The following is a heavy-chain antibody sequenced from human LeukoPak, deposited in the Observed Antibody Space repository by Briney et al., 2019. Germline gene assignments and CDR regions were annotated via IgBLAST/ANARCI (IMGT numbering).Heavy chain of an antibody. CDR2: IYYSGSS. CDR3: ARGDRPREIPPLIRKKNAFDI. D-gene: IGHD2-8*01. J-gene: IGHJ3*02. CDR1: GGSISSSSSY. V-gene: IGHV4-39*01. Sequence: SETLSLTCSVSGGSISSSSSYWGWIRQPPGKGLEWIGSIYYSGSSFDNPALKSRVTISVDTSKDQFSLKLSSVTAADTAVYYCARGDRPREIPPLIRKKNAFDIWGQGTMVTVSS.